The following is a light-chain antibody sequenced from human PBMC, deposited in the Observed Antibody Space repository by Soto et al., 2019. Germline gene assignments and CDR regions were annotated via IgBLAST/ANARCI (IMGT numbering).Light chain of an antibody. J-gene: IGKJ5*01. V-gene: IGKV1-33*01. CDR2: DAS. CDR3: HQDEILPT. CDR1: QNINNY. Sequence: EIEITQSRSCLSTSVGDRVSITYQASQNINNYLDWYQQKPGRAPKLLIYDASNLEAGVPSRFRGSGSGKDFTVTISRMQPEDIATYYCHQDEILPTFGQGTRLEI.